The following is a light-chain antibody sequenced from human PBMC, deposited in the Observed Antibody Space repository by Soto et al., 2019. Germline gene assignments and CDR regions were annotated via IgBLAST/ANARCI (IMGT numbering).Light chain of an antibody. Sequence: NFMLTQPHSVSESPGKTVTISCTGSSGSIASNYVQWYQQRPGSAPTTVIYEDNQRPSGVPDRFSGSIDSSSNSASLTISGLKTEDEADYYCQSYDSSNFWVFGGGTKLT. CDR2: EDN. CDR3: QSYDSSNFWV. V-gene: IGLV6-57*02. J-gene: IGLJ3*02. CDR1: SGSIASNY.